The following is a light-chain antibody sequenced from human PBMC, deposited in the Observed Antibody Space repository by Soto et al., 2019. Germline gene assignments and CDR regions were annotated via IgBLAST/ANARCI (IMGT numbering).Light chain of an antibody. CDR2: EDN. J-gene: IGLJ3*02. CDR3: QSYDSTTWV. CDR1: GGSIPSNY. V-gene: IGLV6-57*04. Sequence: NFMLTQPHSVSESPGKTVTISCTRGGGSIPSNYVQWYQQRPGSAPTTVIFEDNQRPSGVPDRFSGSIDSSSNSASLTISGLKTEDEADYYCQSYDSTTWVFGGGTQLTVL.